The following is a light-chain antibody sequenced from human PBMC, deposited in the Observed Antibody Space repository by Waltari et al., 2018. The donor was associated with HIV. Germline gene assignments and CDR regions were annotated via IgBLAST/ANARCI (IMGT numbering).Light chain of an antibody. CDR1: SSDVGGYNY. CDR2: EVS. J-gene: IGLJ2*01. Sequence: QSALTQPASVSGSPGQSITISCTGTSSDVGGYNYVSWYQQHPGKAPKLMIYEVSNRPSGVSNRFSGSKSGNTASLTISGLQAEVEAYYYCSSYTSSSTVVFGGGTKLTVL. CDR3: SSYTSSSTVV. V-gene: IGLV2-14*01.